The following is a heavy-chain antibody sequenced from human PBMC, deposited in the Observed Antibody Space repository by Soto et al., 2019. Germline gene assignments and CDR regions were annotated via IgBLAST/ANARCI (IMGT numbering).Heavy chain of an antibody. V-gene: IGHV3-30*18. CDR2: ISYDGSNK. CDR3: AKDGPRSGDLLIFPWYFDL. J-gene: IGHJ2*01. D-gene: IGHD3-10*01. CDR1: GFTFSSYG. Sequence: GGSLRLSCAASGFTFSSYGMHWVRQAPGKGLEWVAVISYDGSNKYYADSVKGRFTISRDNSKNTLYLQMNSLRAEDTAVYYCAKDGPRSGDLLIFPWYFDLWGRGTLITVS.